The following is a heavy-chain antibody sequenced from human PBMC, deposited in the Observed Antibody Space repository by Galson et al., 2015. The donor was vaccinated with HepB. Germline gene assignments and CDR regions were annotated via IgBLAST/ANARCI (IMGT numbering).Heavy chain of an antibody. CDR2: IRSKANNDAT. J-gene: IGHJ4*02. V-gene: IGHV3-73*01. CDR1: GFTSSGSA. Sequence: SLRLSCAASGFTSSGSAIHWVRQASGKGLEWVGRIRSKANNDATAYAASVNGRFTISRDESKNTAYLQMNSLKTEDTAVYYCFRQVEDDDYRVDYRGQGTLVTVSS. CDR3: FRQVEDDDYRVDY. D-gene: IGHD4-11*01.